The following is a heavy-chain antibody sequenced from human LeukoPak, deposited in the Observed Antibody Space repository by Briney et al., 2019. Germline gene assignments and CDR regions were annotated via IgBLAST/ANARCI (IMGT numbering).Heavy chain of an antibody. CDR2: IKSKTDGGTT. CDR3: TTDFMGYSYGYYFDY. CDR1: GFTFSNAW. V-gene: IGHV3-15*01. D-gene: IGHD5-18*01. Sequence: KPGGSLRLSCAASGFTFSNAWMSWVRQAPGKGLEWVGRIKSKTDGGTTDYAAPVKGRFTISRDDSKNTLYLQMNSLKTEDTAVYYCTTDFMGYSYGYYFDYWGQGTLVTVSP. J-gene: IGHJ4*02.